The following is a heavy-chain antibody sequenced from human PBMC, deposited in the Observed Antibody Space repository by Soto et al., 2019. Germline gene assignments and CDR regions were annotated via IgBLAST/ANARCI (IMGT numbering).Heavy chain of an antibody. J-gene: IGHJ4*02. D-gene: IGHD6-13*01. Sequence: PGGSLRLSCAASGFTFSSYGMHWVRQAPGKGLEWVAVIWYDGSNKYYADSVKGRFTISRDNSKNTLYLQMNSLRAEDTAVYYCARSRIAAAGTEYFDYWGQGTLVTVYS. CDR3: ARSRIAAAGTEYFDY. V-gene: IGHV3-33*01. CDR1: GFTFSSYG. CDR2: IWYDGSNK.